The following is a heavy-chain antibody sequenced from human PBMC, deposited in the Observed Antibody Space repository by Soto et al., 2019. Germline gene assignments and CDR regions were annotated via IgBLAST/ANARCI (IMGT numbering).Heavy chain of an antibody. V-gene: IGHV3-23*01. D-gene: IGHD6-19*01. Sequence: PGGSLRLSCAASGFPFGENAMSWVRQAPGKGLEWVSGISDSGATTYYADSARGRFTISRDNSKNTLYLQMKSLRAEDSASYYCAKEDTSSGSLDYWGQGALVTVSS. CDR2: ISDSGATT. CDR3: AKEDTSSGSLDY. CDR1: GFPFGENA. J-gene: IGHJ4*02.